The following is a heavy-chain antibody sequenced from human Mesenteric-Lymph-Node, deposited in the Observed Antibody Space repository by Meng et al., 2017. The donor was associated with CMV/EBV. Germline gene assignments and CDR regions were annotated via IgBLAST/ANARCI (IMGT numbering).Heavy chain of an antibody. CDR1: GFTFSSYW. V-gene: IGHV3-7*01. CDR3: ARDSWELLYYYYGMDV. J-gene: IGHJ6*02. D-gene: IGHD1-26*01. CDR2: IKKDGSEK. Sequence: GGSLRLSCEASGFTFSSYWMSWVRQAPGKGLEWVANIKKDGSEKHYVDSVKGRFTISRDNSKNTLYLQMNSLRAEDTAVYYCARDSWELLYYYYGMDVWGQGTTVTVSS.